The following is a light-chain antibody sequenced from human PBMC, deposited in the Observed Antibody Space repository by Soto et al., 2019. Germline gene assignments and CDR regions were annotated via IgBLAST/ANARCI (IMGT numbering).Light chain of an antibody. CDR2: AAS. J-gene: IGKJ4*01. V-gene: IGKV1-27*01. CDR3: QNYTSVPLT. CDR1: QDISNY. Sequence: GDRVTITCRASQDISNYLAWYQQKPGKVPKFLIYAASALQPGVPSRFSGSGSGTDFTLTISSLQPEDVATYYCQNYTSVPLTFGGGTKVEI.